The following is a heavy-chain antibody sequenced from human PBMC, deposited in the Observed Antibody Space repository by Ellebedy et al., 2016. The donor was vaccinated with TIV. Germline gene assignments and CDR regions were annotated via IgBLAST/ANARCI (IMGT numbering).Heavy chain of an antibody. CDR1: GYTFIGYY. Sequence: ASVKVSCKASGYTFIGYYMHWVRQAPGQGLEWMGWINPNSGGTNYAQNFQGRVTLTRDTSISTAFMELSSLGSDDTAVYYCVRDPGSFEPHYYFDYWGQGTLVTVSS. CDR2: INPNSGGT. V-gene: IGHV1-2*02. CDR3: VRDPGSFEPHYYFDY. D-gene: IGHD3-9*01. J-gene: IGHJ4*02.